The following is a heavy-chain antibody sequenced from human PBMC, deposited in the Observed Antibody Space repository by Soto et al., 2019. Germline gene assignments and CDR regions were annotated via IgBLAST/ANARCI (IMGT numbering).Heavy chain of an antibody. Sequence: QVQLVESGGGVVQPGRSLRLSCAASGFTVSSYGMHWVRQAPGKGLEWVAVIWYDGSNKYYADSVKGRFTISRDNSKNTLYLQMNSLRAEDTAVYYCARDSLSGSYYLEYWGQGTLVTVSS. CDR1: GFTVSSYG. J-gene: IGHJ4*02. D-gene: IGHD1-26*01. CDR3: ARDSLSGSYYLEY. CDR2: IWYDGSNK. V-gene: IGHV3-33*01.